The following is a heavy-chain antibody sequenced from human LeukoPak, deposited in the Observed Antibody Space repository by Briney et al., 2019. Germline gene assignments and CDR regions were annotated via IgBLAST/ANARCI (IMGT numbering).Heavy chain of an antibody. CDR2: IYSDGSK. CDR1: GFSVSSNY. CDR3: ARGSGLFDY. D-gene: IGHD1-26*01. Sequence: GGSLRLSCAASGFSVSSNYMNWVRQAPGKGLEWVSVIYSDGSKYYADSVKGRFTISRDNLENMLYLQGNSLRAEDTAVYYCARGSGLFDYWGQGTLVTVSS. J-gene: IGHJ4*02. V-gene: IGHV3-53*01.